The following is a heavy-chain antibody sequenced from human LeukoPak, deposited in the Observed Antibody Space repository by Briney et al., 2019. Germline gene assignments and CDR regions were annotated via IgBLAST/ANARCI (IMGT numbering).Heavy chain of an antibody. D-gene: IGHD3-10*01. Sequence: KPSETLSLTCTVSGGSISSSSYYWGWIRQPPGKGLEWIGSIYYSGSTYYNPSLKSRVTISVDTSKNQFSLKLSSVTAADTAVYYCARDYYGSGWFDPWGQGTLVTVSS. J-gene: IGHJ5*02. CDR2: IYYSGST. CDR3: ARDYYGSGWFDP. CDR1: GGSISSSSYY. V-gene: IGHV4-39*02.